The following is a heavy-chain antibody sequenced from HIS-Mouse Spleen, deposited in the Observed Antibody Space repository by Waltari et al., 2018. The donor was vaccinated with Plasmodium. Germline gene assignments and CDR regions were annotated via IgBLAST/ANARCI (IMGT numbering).Heavy chain of an antibody. V-gene: IGHV4-38-2*02. CDR2: IYHSGST. D-gene: IGHD7-27*01. CDR1: GYSITIGYY. Sequence: QVQLPESGPGLLMPSETLSPTCTVSGYSITIGYYWGWTRQTQGKGLEWIGSIYHSGSTYYNPSLKSRVTISVDTSKNQFSLKLSSVTAADTAVYYCASALTKILGGDLYYFDYWGQGTLVTVSS. J-gene: IGHJ4*02. CDR3: ASALTKILGGDLYYFDY.